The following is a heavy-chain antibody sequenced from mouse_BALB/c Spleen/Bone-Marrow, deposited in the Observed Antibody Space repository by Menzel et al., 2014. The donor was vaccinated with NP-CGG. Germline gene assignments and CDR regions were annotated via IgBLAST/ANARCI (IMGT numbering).Heavy chain of an antibody. CDR1: GYAFTNYL. V-gene: IGHV1-54*01. CDR3: ARSTTVKDYFDY. J-gene: IGHJ2*01. Sequence: QVQLQQSGAELVRPGTSVKVSCKVSGYAFTNYLIEWVKQRPGQGLEWIGVINPGSGGSNNNEKFKGKATLTADKSSSXAXMQLSSLTSDDSAIYFCARSTTVKDYFDYWGQGTPVTVSS. D-gene: IGHD1-1*01. CDR2: INPGSGGS.